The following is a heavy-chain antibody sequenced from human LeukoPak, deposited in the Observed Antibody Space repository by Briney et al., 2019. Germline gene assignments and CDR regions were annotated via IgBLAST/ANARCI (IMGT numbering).Heavy chain of an antibody. J-gene: IGHJ4*02. CDR2: IYHSGST. CDR3: ASLPSYCSSTSCPDY. D-gene: IGHD2-2*01. CDR1: GGSISSGYY. V-gene: IGHV4-38-2*02. Sequence: SETLSLTCTVSGGSISSGYYWGWIRQPPGKGLEWIGSIYHSGSTYYNPSLKSRVTISVDTSKNQFSLKLSSVTAADTAVYYCASLPSYCSSTSCPDYWGQGTLVTVSS.